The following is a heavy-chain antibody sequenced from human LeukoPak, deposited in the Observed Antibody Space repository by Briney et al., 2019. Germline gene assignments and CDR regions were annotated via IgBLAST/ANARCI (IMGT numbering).Heavy chain of an antibody. CDR3: ARAYYGSGSPKV. CDR1: GFTFSSYE. Sequence: GGSLRLSCAASGFTFSSYEMNWVRQAPGKGLEWVSYISSSGSTIYYADSVKGRFTISRDNAKNSLFLQMNSLRAEDTAVYYCARAYYGSGSPKVWGQGTLVTVSS. D-gene: IGHD3-10*01. CDR2: ISSSGSTI. J-gene: IGHJ4*02. V-gene: IGHV3-48*03.